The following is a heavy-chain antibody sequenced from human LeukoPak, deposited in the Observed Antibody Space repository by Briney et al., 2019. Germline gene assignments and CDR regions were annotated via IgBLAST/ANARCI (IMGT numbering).Heavy chain of an antibody. CDR2: VSAYNGNT. V-gene: IGHV1-18*01. CDR3: ARDRPAIYDSSGYYYSDY. Sequence: ASVKVSCKASGYTFTSYGISWVRQAPGQGLEWMGWVSAYNGNTNYAQKLQGRVTMTTDTSTSTAYMELRSLRSDDTAVYYCARDRPAIYDSSGYYYSDYWSQGTLVTVSS. J-gene: IGHJ4*02. D-gene: IGHD3-22*01. CDR1: GYTFTSYG.